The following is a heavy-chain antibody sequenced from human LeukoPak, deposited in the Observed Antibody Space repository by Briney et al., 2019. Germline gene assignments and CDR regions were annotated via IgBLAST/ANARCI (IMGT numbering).Heavy chain of an antibody. Sequence: PGGSLRLSCAASGFTFSSYGMHWVRQAPGKGLEWVAVISYGGSNKYYADSVKGRFTISRDNSKNTLYLQMNSLRAEDTAVYYCAKDQDGSGTHDYWGQGTLVTVSS. D-gene: IGHD3-10*01. CDR3: AKDQDGSGTHDY. CDR1: GFTFSSYG. CDR2: ISYGGSNK. V-gene: IGHV3-30*18. J-gene: IGHJ4*02.